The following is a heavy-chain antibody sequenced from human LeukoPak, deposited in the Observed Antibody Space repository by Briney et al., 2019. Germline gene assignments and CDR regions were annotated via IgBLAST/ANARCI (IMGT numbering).Heavy chain of an antibody. D-gene: IGHD3-22*01. V-gene: IGHV3-48*03. Sequence: GGSLRLSCAASGFTFSSYEMDWVRQAPGKGLEWVSYISSSGCTIYYADSVKGRFTISGDNAKNSLYLQMNSLRAEDTAVYYCARLYDSSGYIPEVDYWGQGTLVTVSS. CDR2: ISSSGCTI. CDR1: GFTFSSYE. J-gene: IGHJ4*02. CDR3: ARLYDSSGYIPEVDY.